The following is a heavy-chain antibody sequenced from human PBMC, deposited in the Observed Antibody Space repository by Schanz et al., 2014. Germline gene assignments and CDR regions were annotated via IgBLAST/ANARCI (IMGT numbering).Heavy chain of an antibody. J-gene: IGHJ6*02. Sequence: QVQLVQSGAEAKKPGASVKVSCKASGYTFTSYGISWVRQAPGQGLEWMGWINPSSGGTNYAQKFQGRVTMTRDTSISTAYMELNRLRSEDTAVYYCASALTTWGGMDVWGQGTTVTVSS. CDR1: GYTFTSYG. D-gene: IGHD4-4*01. CDR2: INPSSGGT. CDR3: ASALTTWGGMDV. V-gene: IGHV1-2*02.